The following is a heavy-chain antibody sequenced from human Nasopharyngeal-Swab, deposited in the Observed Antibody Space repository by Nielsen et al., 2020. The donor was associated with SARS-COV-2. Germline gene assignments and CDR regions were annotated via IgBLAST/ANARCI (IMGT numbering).Heavy chain of an antibody. Sequence: LRLSCTLSGGSISSYYWSWIRQPAGKGLEWIGRIYTSGSTNYNPSLKSRVTMSVDTSKNQFSLKLSSVTAADTAVYYCAREVTIFGVVIPRNWFDPWGQGTLVTVSS. J-gene: IGHJ5*02. CDR1: GGSISSYY. CDR2: IYTSGST. V-gene: IGHV4-4*07. D-gene: IGHD3-3*01. CDR3: AREVTIFGVVIPRNWFDP.